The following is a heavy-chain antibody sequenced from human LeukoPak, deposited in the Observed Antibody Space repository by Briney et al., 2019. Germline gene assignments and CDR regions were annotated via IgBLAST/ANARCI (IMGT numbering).Heavy chain of an antibody. V-gene: IGHV4-59*01. D-gene: IGHD2-8*02. Sequence: SETLSLTCTVSGGSMNSYYWSWIRQPPGKGLEWIGYIYYSGSTSGSTDYNPSLKSRVTISVDTSKNQFSLKLSSVTAADTAVYYCARYSTGVYGMDVWGQGTTVTVSS. CDR3: ARYSTGVYGMDV. CDR1: GGSMNSYY. CDR2: IYYSGSTSGST. J-gene: IGHJ6*02.